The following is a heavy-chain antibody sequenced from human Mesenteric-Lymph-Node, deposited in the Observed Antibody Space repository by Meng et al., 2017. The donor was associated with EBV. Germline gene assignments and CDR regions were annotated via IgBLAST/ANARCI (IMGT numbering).Heavy chain of an antibody. J-gene: IGHJ4*02. CDR3: AKTGSSGWSDLDY. Sequence: QVQLQQWGGGLLKPPGTLSLTCGVPGGSFGGYYWTWIRQPPGKGLEWIGEINHSGSTNYNPSLKSRVTISLDTSKNQISLKLTSVTAADTAVYYCAKTGSSGWSDLDYWGRGILVTVSS. D-gene: IGHD6-19*01. CDR1: GGSFGGYY. CDR2: INHSGST. V-gene: IGHV4-34*02.